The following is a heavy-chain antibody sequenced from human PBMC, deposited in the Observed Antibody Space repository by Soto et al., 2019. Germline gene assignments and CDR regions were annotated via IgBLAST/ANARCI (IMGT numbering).Heavy chain of an antibody. CDR2: ISRSDSNI. Sequence: GGSLRLSCAASGFSLSDYYMSWIRQAPGKGLEWVSYISRSDSNIYYADSVKGRFTVSTDNAKNSLYLQMNSLRAEDTAVYYCARDFTMTGMDVWGQGTAVTVSS. J-gene: IGHJ6*02. V-gene: IGHV3-11*01. D-gene: IGHD3-3*01. CDR1: GFSLSDYY. CDR3: ARDFTMTGMDV.